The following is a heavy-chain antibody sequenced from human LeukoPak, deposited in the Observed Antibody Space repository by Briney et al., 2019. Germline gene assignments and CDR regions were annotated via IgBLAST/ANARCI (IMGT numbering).Heavy chain of an antibody. CDR2: IKGDGSEK. D-gene: IGHD3-22*01. CDR1: EFTFSTYW. V-gene: IGHV3-7*05. Sequence: GGSLRLSCAASEFTFSTYWMTWVRQAPGKGLEWVATIKGDGSEKYDVDSVKGRFTISRDNGKNSLYLEMNSLRAEDTAVYYCARSTYDSSTYTHIDYWGQGTLVTVSS. CDR3: ARSTYDSSTYTHIDY. J-gene: IGHJ4*02.